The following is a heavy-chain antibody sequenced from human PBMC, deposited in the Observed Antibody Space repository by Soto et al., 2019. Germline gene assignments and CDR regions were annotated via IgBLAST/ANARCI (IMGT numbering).Heavy chain of an antibody. Sequence: QVQLVQSGAEVKKPGASVKVSCKASGYTFTSYYMHWVRQAPGQGLEWMGIIKPSGGSTSYAQKFQGRVTMTRDTSTSTVYMELSSLRSEDTAVYYCARGKKGTFWSGYSGWFDPWGQGTLVTVSS. CDR2: IKPSGGST. V-gene: IGHV1-46*01. J-gene: IGHJ5*02. D-gene: IGHD3-3*01. CDR1: GYTFTSYY. CDR3: ARGKKGTFWSGYSGWFDP.